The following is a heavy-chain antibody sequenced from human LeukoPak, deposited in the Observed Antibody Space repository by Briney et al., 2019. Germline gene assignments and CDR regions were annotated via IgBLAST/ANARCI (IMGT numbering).Heavy chain of an antibody. CDR2: IYYSGST. Sequence: SETLSLTCTVSGGSISSYYWSWIRQPPGKGLEWIGYIYYSGSTNYNPSLKSRVTISVDTSKNQFSLELSSVPAADTAVYYCARDRYSSSSGGWFYPWGQGTLVTVSS. V-gene: IGHV4-59*12. CDR1: GGSISSYY. CDR3: ARDRYSSSSGGWFYP. J-gene: IGHJ5*02. D-gene: IGHD6-6*01.